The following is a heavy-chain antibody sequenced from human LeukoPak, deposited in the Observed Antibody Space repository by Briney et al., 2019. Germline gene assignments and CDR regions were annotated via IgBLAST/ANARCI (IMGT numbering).Heavy chain of an antibody. V-gene: IGHV1-46*01. CDR3: ARGGIAAAGTSGRGRWFDP. J-gene: IGHJ5*02. CDR2: INPSGGST. Sequence: GASVKVSCKASGHTFTSYYMHWVRQAPGQGLEWMGIINPSGGSTSYAQKFQGRVTMTRDMSTSTVYMELSSLRSEDTAVYYCARGGIAAAGTSGRGRWFDPWGQGTLVTVSS. CDR1: GHTFTSYY. D-gene: IGHD6-13*01.